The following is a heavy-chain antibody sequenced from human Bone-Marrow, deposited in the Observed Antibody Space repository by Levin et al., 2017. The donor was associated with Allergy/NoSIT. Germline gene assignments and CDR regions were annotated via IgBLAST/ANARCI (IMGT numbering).Heavy chain of an antibody. D-gene: IGHD4-17*01. V-gene: IGHV2-5*02. CDR3: AQAATEIYGDYVRAKYYYYYMDV. CDR2: IYWDDDK. Sequence: SGPTLVKPTQTLTLTCTFSGFSLSTSGVGVGWIRQPPGKALEWLALIYWDDDKRYSPSLKSRLTITKDTSKNQVVLTMTNMDPVDTATYYCAQAATEIYGDYVRAKYYYYYMDVWGKGTTVTVSS. J-gene: IGHJ6*03. CDR1: GFSLSTSGVG.